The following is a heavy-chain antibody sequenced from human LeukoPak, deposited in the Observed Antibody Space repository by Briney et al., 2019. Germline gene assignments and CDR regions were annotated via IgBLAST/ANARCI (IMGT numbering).Heavy chain of an antibody. CDR2: INHSGST. D-gene: IGHD1-1*01. CDR3: ASTFKLERRESWNYYYYYMDV. CDR1: GGSFSGYY. J-gene: IGHJ6*03. V-gene: IGHV4-34*01. Sequence: TTSETLSLTCAVYGGSFSGYYWSWIRQPPGKGLEWIGEINHSGSTNYNPSLKSRVTISVDTSKNQFSLKLSSVTAADTAVYYCASTFKLERRESWNYYYYYMDVCGKGTTVTVSS.